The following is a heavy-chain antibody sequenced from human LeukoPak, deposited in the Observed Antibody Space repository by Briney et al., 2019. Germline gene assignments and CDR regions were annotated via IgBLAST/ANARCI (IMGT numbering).Heavy chain of an antibody. V-gene: IGHV3-23*01. Sequence: GALRLSCAASGFTFSSYAMSWVRQAPGKGLEWVSAISGSGGSTYYADSVKGRFTISRDNSKNTLYLQMNSLRAEDTAVYYCAKSSGWYIFGAEYFQHWGQGTLVTVSS. D-gene: IGHD6-19*01. CDR1: GFTFSSYA. J-gene: IGHJ1*01. CDR3: AKSSGWYIFGAEYFQH. CDR2: ISGSGGST.